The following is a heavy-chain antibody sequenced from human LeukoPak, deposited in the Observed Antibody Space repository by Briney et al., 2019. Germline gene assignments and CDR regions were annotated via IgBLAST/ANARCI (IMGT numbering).Heavy chain of an antibody. V-gene: IGHV3-53*01. CDR1: GITVITND. J-gene: IGHJ4*02. D-gene: IGHD1-14*01. CDR3: ARGVEPLAANTLAY. CDR2: LYSDGNT. Sequence: PGGSLRLSCAASGITVITNDMTWVRQAPGKGLEWVSVLYSDGNTKYADSVQGRFTISRDNSKNTLYLEMNSLSPDDTAVYYCARGVEPLAANTLAYWGQGTLVTVFS.